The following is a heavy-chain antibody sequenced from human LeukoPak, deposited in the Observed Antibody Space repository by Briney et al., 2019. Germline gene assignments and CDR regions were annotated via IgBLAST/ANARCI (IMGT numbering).Heavy chain of an antibody. CDR3: ARDVAYHVTSECFDY. CDR1: GFTFSSYW. CDR2: FNSDGSST. Sequence: PGGSLRLSCAASGFTFSSYWMHLARQAPGNDLVSFSRFNSDGSSTTYADYVKSRFTIARDNAKNTLYLQMNSLRPEDTAVYYCARDVAYHVTSECFDYWGQGTLVTVSS. V-gene: IGHV3-74*03. J-gene: IGHJ4*02. D-gene: IGHD3-10*01.